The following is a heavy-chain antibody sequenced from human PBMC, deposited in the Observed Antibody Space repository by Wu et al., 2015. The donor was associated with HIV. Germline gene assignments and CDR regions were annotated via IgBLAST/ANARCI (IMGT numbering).Heavy chain of an antibody. Sequence: QVQLVQSGAEVKKPGASVKVSCKASGYTFTGYYVHWARQAPGQGLEWMGWVNPNSGATDYAQKFQGRVTMTRDTSISTAYMELSRLRSDDTAVYYCARDQNISIMFGELWPGEYWGQGTLVTVSS. CDR1: GYTFTGYY. CDR2: VNPNSGAT. D-gene: IGHD3-10*02. J-gene: IGHJ4*02. V-gene: IGHV1-2*02. CDR3: ARDQNISIMFGELWPGEY.